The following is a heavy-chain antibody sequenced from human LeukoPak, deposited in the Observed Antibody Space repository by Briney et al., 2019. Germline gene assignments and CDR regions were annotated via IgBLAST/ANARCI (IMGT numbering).Heavy chain of an antibody. CDR3: AKDPTPGYAAAGLYFDY. Sequence: GGSLRLSCAASGFTFDDYAMHWVRQAPGKGLEWVSGISWNSGSIGYADSVKGRFTISRDNAKNSLYLQMNSLRAEDTALYYCAKDPTPGYAAAGLYFDYWGQGTLVTVSS. V-gene: IGHV3-9*01. D-gene: IGHD6-13*01. J-gene: IGHJ4*02. CDR1: GFTFDDYA. CDR2: ISWNSGSI.